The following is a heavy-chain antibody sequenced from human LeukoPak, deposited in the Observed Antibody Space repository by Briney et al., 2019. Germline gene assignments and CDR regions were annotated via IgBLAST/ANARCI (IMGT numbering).Heavy chain of an antibody. CDR1: GFTFSDYY. D-gene: IGHD3-3*01. J-gene: IGHJ6*03. CDR2: INHSGST. CDR3: ARRTTIFVLAYYYYYMDV. V-gene: IGHV4-34*01. Sequence: GSLRLSCAASGFTFSDYYMSRIRQPPGKGLEWIGEINHSGSTNHNPSLKSRVTISVDTSKNQFSLKLSSVTAADTAVYYCARRTTIFVLAYYYYYMDVWGKGTTVTVSS.